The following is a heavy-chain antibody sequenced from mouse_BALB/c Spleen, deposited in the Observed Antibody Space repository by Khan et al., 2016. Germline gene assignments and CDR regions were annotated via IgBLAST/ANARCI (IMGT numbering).Heavy chain of an antibody. V-gene: IGHV1S127*01. CDR1: GYTFTTYW. Sequence: QVQLQQSGPELVRPGTSVKMSCKASGYTFTTYWIHWVKQRPGQGLEWIGMVDPSSGESRFNQKFDDKATLNVDRSSNKAYMQLSSLTSEDSAVYSCARLSSYFDYWGQGSTLTVSS. J-gene: IGHJ2*01. CDR3: ARLSSYFDY. CDR2: VDPSSGES.